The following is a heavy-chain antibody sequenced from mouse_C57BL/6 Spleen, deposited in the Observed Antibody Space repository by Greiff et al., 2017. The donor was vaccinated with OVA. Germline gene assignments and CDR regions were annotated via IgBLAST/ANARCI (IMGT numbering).Heavy chain of an antibody. CDR3: ARGGTGTWFAY. CDR1: GYAFSSSW. D-gene: IGHD3-3*01. V-gene: IGHV1-82*01. CDR2: IYPGDGDT. J-gene: IGHJ3*01. Sequence: ESGPELVKPGASVKISCKASGYAFSSSWMNWVKQRPGKGLEWIGRIYPGDGDTNYNGKFKGKATLTADKSSSTAYMQLSSLTSEDSAVYFCARGGTGTWFAYWGQGTLVTVSA.